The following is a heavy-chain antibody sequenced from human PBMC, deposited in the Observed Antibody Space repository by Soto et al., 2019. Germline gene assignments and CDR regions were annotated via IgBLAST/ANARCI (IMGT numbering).Heavy chain of an antibody. V-gene: IGHV4-4*07. D-gene: IGHD3-22*01. J-gene: IGHJ4*02. CDR2: IYTSGST. CDR1: GGSISSYY. Sequence: PSETLSLTCTVSGGSISSYYRSWIRQPAGKGLEWIGRIYTSGSTNYNPSLKSRVTMSVDTSKNQFSLKLSSVTAADTAVYYCARDRKLRVSYYDSTGYYYFDYWGQGTLVTVSS. CDR3: ARDRKLRVSYYDSTGYYYFDY.